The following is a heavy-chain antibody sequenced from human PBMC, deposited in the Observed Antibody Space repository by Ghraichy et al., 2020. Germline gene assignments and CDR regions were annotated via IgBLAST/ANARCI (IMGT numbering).Heavy chain of an antibody. J-gene: IGHJ4*02. CDR3: ARDNDFRIDY. D-gene: IGHD1-14*01. Sequence: GESLNISCAASGFTFRPYMMTWVRQAPGKGLEWVASMKQDVGEEYYVDSVKGRFTSSRDNAKNSLFLQMNSLRAKDSAVYYCARDNDFRIDYWGQGTLVAVSS. V-gene: IGHV3-7*01. CDR2: MKQDVGEE. CDR1: GFTFRPYM.